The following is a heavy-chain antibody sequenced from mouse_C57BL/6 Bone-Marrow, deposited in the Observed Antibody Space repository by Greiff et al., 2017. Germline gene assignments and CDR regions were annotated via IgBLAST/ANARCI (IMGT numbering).Heavy chain of an antibody. V-gene: IGHV8-12*01. J-gene: IGHJ4*01. D-gene: IGHD2-13*01. CDR1: GFSLSTSGMG. CDR2: SYWDDDK. Sequence: QVTLKECGPGILQSSQTLSLTCSFSGFSLSTSGMGVSWIRQPSGKGLEWLAHSYWDDDKRYNPSLKSRLTISKDTSRNQVFLKITSVDTADTATYYCARRADYYYAMDYWGQGTSVTVSS. CDR3: ARRADYYYAMDY.